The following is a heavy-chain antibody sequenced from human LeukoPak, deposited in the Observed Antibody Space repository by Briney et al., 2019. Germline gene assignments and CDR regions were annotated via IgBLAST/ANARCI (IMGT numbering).Heavy chain of an antibody. CDR2: ISYDGSNK. J-gene: IGHJ6*02. V-gene: IGHV3-30*03. CDR3: ASSKGRMVRGVIIPYYYGMDV. D-gene: IGHD3-10*01. Sequence: GGSLRLSCAASGFTFSSYGMHWVRQAPGKGLEWVAVISYDGSNKYYADSVKGRFTISRDNSENTLYLQMNSLRAEDTAVYYCASSKGRMVRGVIIPYYYGMDVWGQGTTVTVSS. CDR1: GFTFSSYG.